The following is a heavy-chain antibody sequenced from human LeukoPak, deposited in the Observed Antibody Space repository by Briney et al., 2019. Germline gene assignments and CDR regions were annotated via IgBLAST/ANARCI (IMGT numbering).Heavy chain of an antibody. CDR2: ISHDGNNI. D-gene: IGHD4-23*01. J-gene: IGHJ4*02. Sequence: GGSLRLSCVASGFTFSHCAMHWVRQAPGKGLEWVALISHDGNNIFYADSVKGRFTISRDNSKNTLYLQMNSLRVEDTALYYCAREMTTVVGKNFDYWGQGTLVTVSS. CDR1: GFTFSHCA. V-gene: IGHV3-30-3*01. CDR3: AREMTTVVGKNFDY.